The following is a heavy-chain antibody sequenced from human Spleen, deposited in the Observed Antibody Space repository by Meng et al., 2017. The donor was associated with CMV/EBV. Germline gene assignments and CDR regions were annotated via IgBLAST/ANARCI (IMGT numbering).Heavy chain of an antibody. Sequence: GESLKISCAASGFTFSGYAIHWVRQAPGKGLECVAVISYDGSNEYYADSVKGRFTISRDNSKNTLYLQMNSLRAEDTAVYYCARDRYYYGMDVWGQGTTVTVSS. CDR3: ARDRYYYGMDV. CDR2: ISYDGSNE. CDR1: GFTFSGYA. J-gene: IGHJ6*02. V-gene: IGHV3-30*04.